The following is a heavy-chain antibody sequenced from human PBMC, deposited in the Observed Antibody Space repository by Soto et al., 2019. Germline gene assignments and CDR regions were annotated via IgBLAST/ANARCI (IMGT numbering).Heavy chain of an antibody. J-gene: IGHJ6*04. V-gene: IGHV4-61*08. D-gene: IGHD3-16*01. CDR2: IYYSGST. Sequence: SETLSLTCTVSGGSVSSGDYFWSWLRQSPGKRLEWIAYIYYSGSTNYNPSLKSRATISVDTSKSQVSLTLTSMTAADAALYYCARSPTYYYYGFDVWGKGTAVTASS. CDR1: GGSVSSGDYF. CDR3: ARSPTYYYYGFDV.